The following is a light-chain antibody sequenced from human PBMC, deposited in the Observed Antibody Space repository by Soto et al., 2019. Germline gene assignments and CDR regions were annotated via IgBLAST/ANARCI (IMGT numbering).Light chain of an antibody. Sequence: EIVLTQSPGTLSLSPGERATLSCRASQSVSSSYLAWYQQKPGQAPRLLIYGASSRATGIPDRFSGSGSGTDFALTISRLDPEDFAVYYCQQYSSSPPTFGGGTKVELK. CDR3: QQYSSSPPT. V-gene: IGKV3-20*01. CDR1: QSVSSSY. CDR2: GAS. J-gene: IGKJ4*01.